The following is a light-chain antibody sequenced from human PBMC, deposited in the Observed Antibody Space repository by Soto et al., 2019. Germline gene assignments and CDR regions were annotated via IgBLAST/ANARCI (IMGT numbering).Light chain of an antibody. J-gene: IGKJ5*01. CDR1: QTIDTY. CDR2: AAS. CDR3: QQSSNSPPIT. Sequence: DIQMTQSPSSLSASVGDRVTITCRASQTIDTYLNWYRQRSGEAPEVLIYAASALRDGVSSRVSGRGYGTEFTLTIKNLVPEDFATYYCQQSSNSPPITFGQGTRL. V-gene: IGKV1-39*01.